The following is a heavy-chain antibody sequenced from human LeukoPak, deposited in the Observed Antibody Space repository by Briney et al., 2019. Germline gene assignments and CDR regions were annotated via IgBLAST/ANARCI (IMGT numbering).Heavy chain of an antibody. D-gene: IGHD4-17*01. CDR3: ARDGGYGDYPTTTRSGYAFDI. CDR2: IYYSGST. V-gene: IGHV4-59*01. Sequence: SETLSLTCTVSGGSISSYYWSWIRQPPGKGLEWIGYIYYSGSTNYNPSLKSRVTISVDTSKNQFSLKLSSVTAADTAVYYCARDGGYGDYPTTTRSGYAFDIWGQGTMVTVSS. J-gene: IGHJ3*02. CDR1: GGSISSYY.